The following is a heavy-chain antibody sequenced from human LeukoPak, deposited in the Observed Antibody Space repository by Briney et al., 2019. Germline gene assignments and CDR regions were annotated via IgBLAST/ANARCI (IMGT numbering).Heavy chain of an antibody. J-gene: IGHJ4*02. CDR2: INQSGST. CDR1: GGSLSGFY. D-gene: IGHD5-24*01. CDR3: ARLPMGWLAGGDYFDF. V-gene: IGHV4-34*01. Sequence: PSETLSLTCAVYGGSLSGFYWSRIRQSPGKGLEWIGEINQSGSTNYNPSLKSRVTISVDTSKNQFSLKLRSVTAADTAVYYCARLPMGWLAGGDYFDFWGQGTLVTVSS.